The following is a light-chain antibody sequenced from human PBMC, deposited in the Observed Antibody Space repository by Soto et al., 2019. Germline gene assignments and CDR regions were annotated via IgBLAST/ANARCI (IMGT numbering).Light chain of an antibody. CDR2: GVS. V-gene: IGKV3-20*01. CDR3: QQYGSSRGT. Sequence: EIVLTQSPATLSLSPGERATLSCRASQSVSINLAWYQQKPGQAPRLLIYGVSSRATGIPDRFSGSGSGTDFTLTISRLEPEDFAVYYCQQYGSSRGTFGQGTRWISN. CDR1: QSVSIN. J-gene: IGKJ1*01.